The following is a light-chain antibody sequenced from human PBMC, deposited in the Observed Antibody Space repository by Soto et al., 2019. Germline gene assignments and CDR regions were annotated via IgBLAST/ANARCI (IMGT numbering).Light chain of an antibody. CDR1: SSNIGSNY. J-gene: IGLJ2*01. CDR3: AAWDDSLSGVV. V-gene: IGLV1-47*01. CDR2: RNS. Sequence: QSALTQPPSASGTPGQRVTISCSGSSSNIGSNYVYWYQQLPGTVPQLLIYRNSERPSGVPDRFSGSKSGTSASLAISGLRSEDEADYYCAAWDDSLSGVVFGGGPQLTVL.